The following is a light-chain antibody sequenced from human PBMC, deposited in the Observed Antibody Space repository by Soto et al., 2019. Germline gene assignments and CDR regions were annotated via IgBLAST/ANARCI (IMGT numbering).Light chain of an antibody. CDR2: EVS. CDR1: SSDVGGYNY. CDR3: SSYTSSSTYV. J-gene: IGLJ1*01. V-gene: IGLV2-14*01. Sequence: QSALTQPASVSGSPGQSITISCTGTSSDVGGYNYVSWYQQHPGKAPKLMIYEVSTRPSGVSNRFSGSKSGNTASLTISGLQAEDEDDYYCSSYTSSSTYVFGTGTKLTVL.